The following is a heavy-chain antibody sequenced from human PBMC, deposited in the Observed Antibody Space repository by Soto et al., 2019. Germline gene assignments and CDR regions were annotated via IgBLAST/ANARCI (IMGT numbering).Heavy chain of an antibody. CDR1: GFIFSNYM. Sequence: EVQLLESGGGLVQPGESLRLSWAFSGFIFSNYMMTWVRQAPGKGLEWVSTIRDGGESTYYADSVKGRFTISRDNSKNTLYLQMDSLGVEDTAVYYCAPHVHCSGGSCHYDAFDIRGQGTMVTVSS. V-gene: IGHV3-23*01. J-gene: IGHJ3*02. CDR3: APHVHCSGGSCHYDAFDI. CDR2: IRDGGEST. D-gene: IGHD2-15*01.